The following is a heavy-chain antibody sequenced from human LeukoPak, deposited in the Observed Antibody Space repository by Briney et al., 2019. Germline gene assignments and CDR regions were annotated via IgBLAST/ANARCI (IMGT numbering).Heavy chain of an antibody. D-gene: IGHD4-17*01. CDR1: GYTFTGYY. CDR2: INPNSGGT. V-gene: IGHV1-2*02. Sequence: GAPVKVSCKASGYTFTGYYMHWVRQAPGQGLEWMGWINPNSGGTNYAQKFQGRVTMTRDTPISTAYMELSRLRSDDTAVYYCARDYGDYGDAFDIWGQGTMVTVSS. CDR3: ARDYGDYGDAFDI. J-gene: IGHJ3*02.